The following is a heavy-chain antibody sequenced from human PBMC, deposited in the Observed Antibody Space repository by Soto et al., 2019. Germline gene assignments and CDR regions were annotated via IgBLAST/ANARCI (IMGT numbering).Heavy chain of an antibody. V-gene: IGHV3-9*01. D-gene: IGHD5-18*01. J-gene: IGHJ4*02. CDR2: ISWNSGNI. Sequence: EVQLEESGGALVQPGRSLRLSCAASGFTFDDYAMYWVRQVLGKGLEWVSSISWNSGNIGYADSVKCRFTTSRDNAENSLNLQMNSLIPEDTAWYYCVRSKGGYSNGTPFDYWGQGTLVTVSS. CDR1: GFTFDDYA. CDR3: VRSKGGYSNGTPFDY.